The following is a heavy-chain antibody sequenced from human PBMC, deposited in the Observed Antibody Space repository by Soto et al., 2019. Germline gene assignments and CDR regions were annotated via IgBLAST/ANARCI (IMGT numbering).Heavy chain of an antibody. CDR2: ISGSGGST. CDR1: GFTFSSYA. CDR3: AKSQGSGSYYTTLYDPFDY. Sequence: EVQLLESGGGLVQPGGSLRLSCAASGFTFSSYAMSWVRQAPGKGLEWVSAISGSGGSTYYADSVKGRFTISRDNSKNTPYLQMDSLRAEDTAVYYCAKSQGSGSYYTTLYDPFDYWGQGTLVTVSS. J-gene: IGHJ4*02. D-gene: IGHD3-10*01. V-gene: IGHV3-23*01.